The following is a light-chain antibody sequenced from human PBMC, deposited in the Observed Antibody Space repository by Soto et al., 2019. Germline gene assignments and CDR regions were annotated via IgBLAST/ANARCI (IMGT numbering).Light chain of an antibody. CDR2: EVS. J-gene: IGLJ1*01. Sequence: QSVLTQPPSASGSPGQSVTISCTGTSSDVGGYNYVSWYQQHPGKAPKLMIYEVSKRPSGVPDRFSGSKSGNTASLTVSGLQAKDEADYYCSSYAGSTLYVFGNGTKVTVL. V-gene: IGLV2-8*01. CDR1: SSDVGGYNY. CDR3: SSYAGSTLYV.